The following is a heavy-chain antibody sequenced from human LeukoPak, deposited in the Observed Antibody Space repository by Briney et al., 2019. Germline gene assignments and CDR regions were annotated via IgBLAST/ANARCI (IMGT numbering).Heavy chain of an antibody. J-gene: IGHJ3*01. Sequence: ASVKVSCKTSGYTFTAYDITWMRQATGQGLEWMGWLDTNNGHTGYAQKFQGRVTITRDTSMSTAYMELTSLRSEDTAVYYRARDYIRRGTIFGTREDAFDVWGQGTMVTGSS. D-gene: IGHD3-3*01. CDR2: LDTNNGHT. V-gene: IGHV1-8*03. CDR1: GYTFTAYD. CDR3: ARDYIRRGTIFGTREDAFDV.